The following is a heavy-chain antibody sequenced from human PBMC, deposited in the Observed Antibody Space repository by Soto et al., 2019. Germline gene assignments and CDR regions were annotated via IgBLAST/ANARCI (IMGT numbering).Heavy chain of an antibody. CDR2: IYYSGST. Sequence: SETLSLTCTVSGGSTSSYYWSWIRQPPGKGLEWIGYIYYSGSTNYNPSLKSRVTISVDTSKNQFSLKLSSVTAADTAVYYCERVSNVLGISYWGQGTTVTV. CDR3: ERVSNVLGISY. J-gene: IGHJ4*02. V-gene: IGHV4-59*01. D-gene: IGHD3-10*02. CDR1: GGSTSSYY.